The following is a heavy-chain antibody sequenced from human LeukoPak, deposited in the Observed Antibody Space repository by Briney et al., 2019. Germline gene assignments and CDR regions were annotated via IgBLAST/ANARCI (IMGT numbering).Heavy chain of an antibody. Sequence: SETLSLTCAVSGGSISSGGYSLSWIRQPPGKGLEWIGYIYHSGSTYYNPSLKSRVTISVDRSKNQFSLKLSSVTAADTAVYYCARRDSSGWTNWFDPWGQGTLVTVSS. V-gene: IGHV4-30-2*01. J-gene: IGHJ5*02. CDR1: GGSISSGGYS. CDR2: IYHSGST. D-gene: IGHD6-19*01. CDR3: ARRDSSGWTNWFDP.